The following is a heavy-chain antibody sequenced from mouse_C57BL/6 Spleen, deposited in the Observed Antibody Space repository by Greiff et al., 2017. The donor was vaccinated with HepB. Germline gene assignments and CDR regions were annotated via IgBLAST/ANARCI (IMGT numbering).Heavy chain of an antibody. V-gene: IGHV1-80*01. CDR1: GYAFSSYW. D-gene: IGHD2-3*01. Sequence: VKLVESGAELVKPGASVKISCKASGYAFSSYWLNWVKQRPGKGLEWIGQIYPGDGDTNYNGKFKGKATLTADKSSSTAYMQLSSLTSEDSAVYFCARSDGYSSYWYFDVWGTGTTVTVSS. J-gene: IGHJ1*03. CDR2: IYPGDGDT. CDR3: ARSDGYSSYWYFDV.